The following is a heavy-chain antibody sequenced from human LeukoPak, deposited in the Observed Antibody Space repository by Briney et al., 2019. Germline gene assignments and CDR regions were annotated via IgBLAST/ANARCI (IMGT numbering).Heavy chain of an antibody. D-gene: IGHD3-10*01. J-gene: IGHJ6*02. V-gene: IGHV1-8*01. Sequence: GASVKVSCKASGYTFTSYDINWVRQATGQGLEWMGWMNPNSGNTGYAQKFQGRVTMTRNTSISTAYMELSSLRSEDTAVYYCAREALYGSGSYSISYYYYYGMDVWGQGTTVTVSS. CDR1: GYTFTSYD. CDR2: MNPNSGNT. CDR3: AREALYGSGSYSISYYYYYGMDV.